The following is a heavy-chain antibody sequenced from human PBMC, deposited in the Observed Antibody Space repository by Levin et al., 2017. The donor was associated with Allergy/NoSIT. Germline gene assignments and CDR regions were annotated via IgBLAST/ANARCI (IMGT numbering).Heavy chain of an antibody. V-gene: IGHV3-23*01. CDR2: ISGSDGGT. CDR3: AKSNWNAGGASHY. CDR1: GFTFSTYA. D-gene: IGHD1-1*01. Sequence: GESLKISCAASGFTFSTYAMIWVRQAPGKGLEWVSSISGSDGGTHYADSVKGRFTISRDNSKNMLYLQMNSLSTEDTAIYYCAKSNWNAGGASHYWGQGTQVTVSS. J-gene: IGHJ4*02.